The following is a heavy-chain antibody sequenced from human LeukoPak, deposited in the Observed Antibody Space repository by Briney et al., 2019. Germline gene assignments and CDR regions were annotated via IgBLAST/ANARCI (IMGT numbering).Heavy chain of an antibody. J-gene: IGHJ4*03. CDR3: ATIKRGSIFGYFDF. V-gene: IGHV4-59*11. CDR1: GGCSSSHY. Sequence: PSETLTLTCTVSGGCSSSHYWSWIRQPPGKGLEWIGYMFDTGRTKDNPSLKSRVTLSADTSKNQFSLRLSSVTAADTAVYYCATIKRGSIFGYFDFWGQGILVTVSS. CDR2: MFDTGRT. D-gene: IGHD5-18*01.